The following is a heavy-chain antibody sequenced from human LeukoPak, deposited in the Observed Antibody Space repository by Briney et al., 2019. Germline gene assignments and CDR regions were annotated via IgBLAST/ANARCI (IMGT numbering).Heavy chain of an antibody. D-gene: IGHD3-9*01. J-gene: IGHJ4*02. CDR3: ARDLDILTAYYSGY. V-gene: IGHV1-18*04. CDR2: ISPYNGNT. CDR1: GYTFTTYG. Sequence: ASVKVSFKASGYTFTTYGITWVRQAPGQGLEWMGWISPYNGNTHYAQNLQGRVTMTTDTSTSTAYMELRGLRSDDTAVYYCARDLDILTAYYSGYWGQGTLVTVSS.